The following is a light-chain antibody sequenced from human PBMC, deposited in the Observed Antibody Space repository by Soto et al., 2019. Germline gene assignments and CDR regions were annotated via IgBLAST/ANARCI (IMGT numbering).Light chain of an antibody. J-gene: IGLJ3*02. V-gene: IGLV1-47*02. CDR2: SNN. Sequence: QAVVTQPPSASGTPGQRVAISCSGSSSNIGTNYVYWYQQLPGTAPKLLIYSNNQRPSGVPDRFSGSRSGTSASLAISGLRSEDEADYYCAVWDDRLSGWVFGGGTKLTVL. CDR3: AVWDDRLSGWV. CDR1: SSNIGTNY.